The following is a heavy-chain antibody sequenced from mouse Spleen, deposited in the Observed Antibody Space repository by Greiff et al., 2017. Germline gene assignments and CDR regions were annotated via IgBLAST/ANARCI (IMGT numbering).Heavy chain of an antibody. CDR3: AREGYWDGGFAY. Sequence: QVQLQQSGAELVRPGTSVKVSCKASGYAFTNYLIEWVKQRPGQGLEWIGVINPGSGGTNYNEKFKGKATLTADKSSSTAYMQLSSLTSEDSAVYFCAREGYWDGGFAYWGQGTLVTVSA. CDR2: INPGSGGT. CDR1: GYAFTNYL. D-gene: IGHD4-1*01. V-gene: IGHV1-54*01. J-gene: IGHJ3*01.